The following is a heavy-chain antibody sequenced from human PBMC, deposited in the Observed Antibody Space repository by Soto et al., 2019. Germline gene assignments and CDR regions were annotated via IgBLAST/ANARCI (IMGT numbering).Heavy chain of an antibody. V-gene: IGHV4-31*03. CDR1: CGSISSGGYY. Sequence: TLSLTCTVSCGSISSGGYYWSWIRQHPGKGLEWIGYIYYSGSTYYNPSLKSRVTISVDTSKNQFSLKMSSVTDADTAVYYCARDLTPGYRGPYFVYCGQGTLVTASS. CDR3: ARDLTPGYRGPYFVY. D-gene: IGHD5-12*01. CDR2: IYYSGST. J-gene: IGHJ4*02.